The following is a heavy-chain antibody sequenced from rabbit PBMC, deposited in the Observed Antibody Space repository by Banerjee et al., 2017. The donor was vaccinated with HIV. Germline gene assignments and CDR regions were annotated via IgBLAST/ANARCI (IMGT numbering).Heavy chain of an antibody. J-gene: IGHJ4*01. Sequence: AKGRFTISKTSSTTVTLQMTSLTAADTATYFCARDFDSGSVTYDLWGPGTLVTVS. CDR3: ARDFDSGSVTYDL. V-gene: IGHV1S40*01. D-gene: IGHD1-1*01.